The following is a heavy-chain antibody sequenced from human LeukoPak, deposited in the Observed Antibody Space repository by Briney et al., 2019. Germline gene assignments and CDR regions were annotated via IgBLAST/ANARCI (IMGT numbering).Heavy chain of an antibody. Sequence: ASVKVSCKASGYTFTSYYMHWVRQAPGQGLEWMGIINPSGGSTSYAQKSQGRVTMTRDTSTSTVYMELSSLRSEDTAVYYCAMDSGGYFDYWGQGTLDTVSS. CDR3: AMDSGGYFDY. V-gene: IGHV1-46*01. CDR2: INPSGGST. CDR1: GYTFTSYY. D-gene: IGHD2-8*02. J-gene: IGHJ4*02.